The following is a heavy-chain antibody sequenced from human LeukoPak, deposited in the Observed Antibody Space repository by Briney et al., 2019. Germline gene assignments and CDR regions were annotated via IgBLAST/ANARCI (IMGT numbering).Heavy chain of an antibody. D-gene: IGHD3-22*01. CDR3: ARGSSGFYHRYFDY. Sequence: PSETLSLTCTVSGGSISDYYWSWIRQPPGKGLEWIGYIHYSGNTNYNPSLKSRVTISVDTPKNQFSLKLRSVTAADTAVYYCARGSSGFYHRYFDYWGQGTLVTVSS. J-gene: IGHJ4*02. V-gene: IGHV4-59*01. CDR2: IHYSGNT. CDR1: GGSISDYY.